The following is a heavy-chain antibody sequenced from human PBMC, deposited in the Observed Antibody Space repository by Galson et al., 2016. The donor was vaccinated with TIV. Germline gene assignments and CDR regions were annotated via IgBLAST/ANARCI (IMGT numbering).Heavy chain of an antibody. J-gene: IGHJ4*02. CDR2: ISWNGGSL. V-gene: IGHV3-9*01. Sequence: SLRLSCAASGFTFDDYAMHWVRQPPGKGLEWVSGISWNGGSLVYADSVKGRFIISRDDDKNFLYLQMDSLRAEDTALYLCARHVPCGGDCYYFDYWGQGTLVTVSS. CDR3: ARHVPCGGDCYYFDY. D-gene: IGHD2-21*01. CDR1: GFTFDDYA.